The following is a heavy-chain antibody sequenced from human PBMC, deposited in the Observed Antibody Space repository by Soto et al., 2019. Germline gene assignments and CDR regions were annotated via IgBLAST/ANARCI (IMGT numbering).Heavy chain of an antibody. CDR3: ASVTWGSIDY. Sequence: EVQLVESGGGLVQPGGSLRLSCAASGFTFSDHYMDWVRQAPGKGLEWVGRTRNKPNSYTTEYAASVKGRFTISRDDSKNALYLQMNSLKTEDTGVYYCASVTWGSIDYWGQGTLVTVSS. V-gene: IGHV3-72*01. CDR2: TRNKPNSYTT. J-gene: IGHJ4*02. D-gene: IGHD7-27*01. CDR1: GFTFSDHY.